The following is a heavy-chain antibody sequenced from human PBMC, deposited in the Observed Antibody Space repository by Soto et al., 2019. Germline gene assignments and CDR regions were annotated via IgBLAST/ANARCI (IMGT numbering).Heavy chain of an antibody. CDR3: ARGVSMVRGVIAPGMDV. D-gene: IGHD3-10*01. Sequence: RPSVKVSCKASGYTFTGYYMHWVRQAPGQGLEWMGWINPNSGATNYAQKFQGWVTMTRDTSISTAHMEVSRLRSDDTAVYYCARGVSMVRGVIAPGMDVWGQGTTVTVSS. V-gene: IGHV1-2*04. J-gene: IGHJ6*02. CDR1: GYTFTGYY. CDR2: INPNSGAT.